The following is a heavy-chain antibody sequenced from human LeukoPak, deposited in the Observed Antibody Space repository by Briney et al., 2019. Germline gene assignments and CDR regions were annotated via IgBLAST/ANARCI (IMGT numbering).Heavy chain of an antibody. V-gene: IGHV3-9*01. CDR3: AKATDPEAYYYYYYGMDV. CDR1: GFTFDDYA. Sequence: GRSLRLSCAASGFTFDDYAMHWVRQAPGKGLEWVSGISWNSGSIGYADSVKGRFTISRDNAKNSLYLQMNSLRAEDTALYYCAKATDPEAYYYYYYGMDVWGQGTTVTVSS. CDR2: ISWNSGSI. J-gene: IGHJ6*02.